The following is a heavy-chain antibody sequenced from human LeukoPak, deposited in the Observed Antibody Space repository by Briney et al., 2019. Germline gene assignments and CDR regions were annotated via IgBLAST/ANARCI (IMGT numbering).Heavy chain of an antibody. V-gene: IGHV4-59*01. J-gene: IGHJ4*02. D-gene: IGHD4-23*01. CDR1: GGSISSYY. Sequence: SETLSLTCTVSGGSISSYYWSWIRQPPGKGLEWIGYIYYSGSTNYNPSLKSRVTIPVDTSKNQFSLKLSSVTAADTAVYYCARATRLAYGGNSYYFDYWGQGTLVTVSS. CDR3: ARATRLAYGGNSYYFDY. CDR2: IYYSGST.